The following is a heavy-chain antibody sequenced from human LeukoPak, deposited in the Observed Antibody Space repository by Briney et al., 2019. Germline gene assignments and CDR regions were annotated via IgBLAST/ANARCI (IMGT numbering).Heavy chain of an antibody. Sequence: PSETLSLTCTVSGGSISSYYWSWIRQPPGKGLEWIGYIYYSGSTNYNPSLKSRVTISVDTSKNQFSLKLSSVTAADTAVYYCARVPMVRGVIVWFDPWGQGTLVTVSS. D-gene: IGHD3-10*01. CDR1: GGSISSYY. V-gene: IGHV4-59*08. CDR2: IYYSGST. CDR3: ARVPMVRGVIVWFDP. J-gene: IGHJ5*02.